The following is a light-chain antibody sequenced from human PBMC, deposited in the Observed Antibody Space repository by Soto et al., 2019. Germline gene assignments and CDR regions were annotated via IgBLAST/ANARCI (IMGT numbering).Light chain of an antibody. CDR1: QGISNY. J-gene: IGKJ2*01. CDR3: LKYNSAPLT. CDR2: DAS. Sequence: DIQMTQSPSSLSASVGDRVTITCRASQGISNYLAWYQQKPGKVPKLLIYDASTLQSGVPSRFSGSGSGTDFTLTISILQPEYVATYYFLKYNSAPLTFGQGTKLEIK. V-gene: IGKV1-27*01.